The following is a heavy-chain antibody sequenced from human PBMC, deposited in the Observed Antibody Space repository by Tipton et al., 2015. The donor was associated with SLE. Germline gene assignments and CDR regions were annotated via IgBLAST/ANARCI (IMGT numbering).Heavy chain of an antibody. V-gene: IGHV4-34*01. J-gene: IGHJ4*02. D-gene: IGHD3-16*01. CDR3: ARMEGMITYGGIAGL. CDR1: GGSLSGYW. CDR2: IYPTGRT. Sequence: TLSLTCTVYGGSLSGYWWSWIRQSPGKGLEWIGEIYPTGRTDYNPSLMSRVTISVDTSKNHFSLKMTSVTAADTAVYYCARMEGMITYGGIAGLWGQGTVVTVSS.